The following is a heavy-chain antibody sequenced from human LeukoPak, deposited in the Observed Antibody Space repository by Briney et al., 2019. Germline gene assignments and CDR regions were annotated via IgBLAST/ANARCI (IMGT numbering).Heavy chain of an antibody. CDR2: ISYDGSNK. D-gene: IGHD6-13*01. Sequence: LGGSLRLSCAASGFTFSSYAMHWVRQAPGKGLEWVAVISYDGSNKYYADSVKGRFTISRDNSKNTLYLQMNSLRAEDTAVYYCARLAGIAAADYFDYWGQGTLVTVSS. V-gene: IGHV3-30*04. CDR1: GFTFSSYA. CDR3: ARLAGIAAADYFDY. J-gene: IGHJ4*02.